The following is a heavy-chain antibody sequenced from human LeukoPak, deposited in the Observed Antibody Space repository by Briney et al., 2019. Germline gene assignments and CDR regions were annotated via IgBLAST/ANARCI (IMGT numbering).Heavy chain of an antibody. J-gene: IGHJ5*02. D-gene: IGHD6-13*01. CDR3: ARERYRSSGVLICNWFGA. Sequence: PSETLSLTCTVSDGSISSFYWSWIRQPAGKGLEWIGRIYTSGSTNYNPSLKSRVTMSVDSSKNQFSLKLSSVTAADTAVYYCARERYRSSGVLICNWFGAWGQGALVTVSS. V-gene: IGHV4-4*07. CDR1: DGSISSFY. CDR2: IYTSGST.